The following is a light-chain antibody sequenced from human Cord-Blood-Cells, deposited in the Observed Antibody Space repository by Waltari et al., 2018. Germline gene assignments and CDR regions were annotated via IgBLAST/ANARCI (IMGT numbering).Light chain of an antibody. J-gene: IGKJ2*01. Sequence: DIVMTQSPATLSTSPGETATLSCRASHSVSSNLAWYQQKPGQAPRLLIYGASTRATGIPARFSGSGSGTEFTLTISSLQSEDFAVYYCQQYNNWPSTFGQGTKLEIK. CDR1: HSVSSN. CDR2: GAS. V-gene: IGKV3-15*01. CDR3: QQYNNWPST.